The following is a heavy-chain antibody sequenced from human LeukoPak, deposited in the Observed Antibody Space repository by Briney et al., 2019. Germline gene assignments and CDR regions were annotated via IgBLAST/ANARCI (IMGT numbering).Heavy chain of an antibody. CDR2: TYYRSKWYN. CDR1: GDSVSGNSIA. Sequence: SQTLSLTCDISGDSVSGNSIAWNWIRQSPSRGLEWLGRTYYRSKWYNDYAGSLKSRITINTDTSKNQLSLQLNSVTPEDTAVYYCARVRGGGFSDYWGQGTLVTVSS. J-gene: IGHJ4*02. V-gene: IGHV6-1*01. D-gene: IGHD3-16*01. CDR3: ARVRGGGFSDY.